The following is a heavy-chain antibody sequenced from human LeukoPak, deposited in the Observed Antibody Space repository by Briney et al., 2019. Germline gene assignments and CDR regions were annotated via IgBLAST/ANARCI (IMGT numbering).Heavy chain of an antibody. CDR2: FYSGGRT. D-gene: IGHD3-10*01. CDR3: ASPAPPKYGSGSRPKYYYYGMDV. V-gene: IGHV3-53*04. J-gene: IGHJ6*02. Sequence: PGGSLRLPVEALGFPVIRNNISGSRRPQGRGWGGAPVFYSGGRTNYADSVKGRFTISRHNSKNTLYLQMNSLRAEDTAVYYCASPAPPKYGSGSRPKYYYYGMDVWGQGTTVTVSS. CDR1: GFPVIRNN.